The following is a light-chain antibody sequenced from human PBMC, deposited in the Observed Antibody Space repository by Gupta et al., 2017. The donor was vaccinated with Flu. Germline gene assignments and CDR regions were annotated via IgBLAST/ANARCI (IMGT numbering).Light chain of an antibody. Sequence: IRMTQSPSSFSASTGDRVTITCRASQGISSYLAWYQQKPGKAPKLLIYAASTLQSGVPSRFSGSGSGTDFTLTISCLQSEDFATYYCQQYYSYPSWTFGQGTKVEIK. V-gene: IGKV1-8*01. CDR3: QQYYSYPSWT. CDR2: AAS. J-gene: IGKJ1*01. CDR1: QGISSY.